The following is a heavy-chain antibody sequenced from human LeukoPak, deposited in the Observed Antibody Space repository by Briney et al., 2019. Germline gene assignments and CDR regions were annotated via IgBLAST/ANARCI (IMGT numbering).Heavy chain of an antibody. V-gene: IGHV1-69*05. CDR1: GGTFSSYA. J-gene: IGHJ5*02. CDR3: ASNLAVAGTGAGNWFDP. D-gene: IGHD6-19*01. Sequence: SVKVSCKASGGTFSSYAISWVRQAPGQGLEWMGGIIPIFGTANYAQKFRGRVTITTDESTSTAYMELSSLRSEDTAVYYCASNLAVAGTGAGNWFDPWGQGTLVTVSS. CDR2: IIPIFGTA.